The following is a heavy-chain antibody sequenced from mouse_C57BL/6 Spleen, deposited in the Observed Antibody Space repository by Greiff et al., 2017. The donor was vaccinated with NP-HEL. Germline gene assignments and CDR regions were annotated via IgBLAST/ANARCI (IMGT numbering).Heavy chain of an antibody. V-gene: IGHV1-69*01. D-gene: IGHD2-3*01. CDR3: AISLDGYYRAMDY. J-gene: IGHJ4*01. CDR1: GYTFTSYW. CDR2: IDPSDSYT. Sequence: QVQLQQPGAELVMPGASVKLSCKASGYTFTSYWMHWVKQRPGQGLEWIGEIDPSDSYTNYNQKFKGKSTLTVDKSSRTAYMQLSSLTSEDSAVYYCAISLDGYYRAMDYWGQGTSVTVSS.